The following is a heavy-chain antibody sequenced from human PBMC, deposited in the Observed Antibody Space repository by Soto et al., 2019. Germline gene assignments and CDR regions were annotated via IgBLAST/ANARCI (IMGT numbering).Heavy chain of an antibody. D-gene: IGHD3-22*01. CDR3: ARGPYYYDSSGYYED. V-gene: IGHV1-18*01. J-gene: IGHJ4*02. CDR1: GYTFTSYG. Sequence: ASVKVSCKASGYTFTSYGISWVRQAPGQGLEWMGWISAYNGNTNYAQKLQGRVTMTTDTSTSTAYMELRSLRSDDTAVYYCARGPYYYDSSGYYEDWGQGTRVTVSS. CDR2: ISAYNGNT.